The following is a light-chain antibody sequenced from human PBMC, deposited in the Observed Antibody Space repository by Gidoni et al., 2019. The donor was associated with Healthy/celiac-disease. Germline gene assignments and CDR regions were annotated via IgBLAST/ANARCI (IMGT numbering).Light chain of an antibody. CDR1: QSLLHSNGYNY. V-gene: IGKV2-28*01. J-gene: IGKJ1*01. CDR2: LGS. CDR3: MQALQTPRT. Sequence: EIVMTQSSLSLPVTPGEPASLSCRSSQSLLHSNGYNYLDWYLQKPGQSPQLLIYLGSNRASGVPDRLSGSGSGTDFTLKISRVEAEDVGVYYCMQALQTPRTFGQGTKVEIK.